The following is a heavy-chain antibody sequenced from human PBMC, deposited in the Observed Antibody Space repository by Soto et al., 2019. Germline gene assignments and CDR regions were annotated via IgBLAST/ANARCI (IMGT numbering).Heavy chain of an antibody. CDR3: ARISSVDPYGYVNGGLDV. Sequence: SETLSLTCSVSGGSIRSYYWSWIRQSPEKGLEWIGYFYHSGNSNYNPSLKGRVTISVDTSKNQLSLSLRSVTAADTAVYFCARISSVDPYGYVNGGLDVWGQGTTVTVSS. CDR2: FYHSGNS. V-gene: IGHV4-59*01. J-gene: IGHJ6*02. D-gene: IGHD5-18*01. CDR1: GGSIRSYY.